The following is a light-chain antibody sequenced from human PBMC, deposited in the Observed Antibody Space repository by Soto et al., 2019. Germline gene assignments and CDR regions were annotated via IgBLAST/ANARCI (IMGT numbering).Light chain of an antibody. V-gene: IGLV1-40*01. Sequence: QSVLTQPPSVSGAPVQRVTISCTGSSSNIGAGYDVHWYQQLPGPAPKLLIYGNSNRPSGVPDRFSGAKSGTSASLAITGLQAEDEADYYCQSYDSSLSGYYVFGTGTKLTVL. J-gene: IGLJ1*01. CDR2: GNS. CDR1: SSNIGAGYD. CDR3: QSYDSSLSGYYV.